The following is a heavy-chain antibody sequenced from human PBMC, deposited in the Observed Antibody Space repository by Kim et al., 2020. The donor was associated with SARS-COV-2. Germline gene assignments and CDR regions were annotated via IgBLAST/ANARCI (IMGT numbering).Heavy chain of an antibody. V-gene: IGHV2-70*01. CDR2: IDWDDDK. CDR1: GFSLSTSGMC. Sequence: SGPTLVKPTQTLTLTCTFSGFSLSTSGMCVSWIRQPPGKALEWLALIDWDDDKYYSTSLKTRLTISKDTSKNQVVLTMTNMDPVDTATYYCARIGISQADTAMVSDYYYGMDVWGQGTTVTVSS. D-gene: IGHD5-18*01. J-gene: IGHJ6*02. CDR3: ARIGISQADTAMVSDYYYGMDV.